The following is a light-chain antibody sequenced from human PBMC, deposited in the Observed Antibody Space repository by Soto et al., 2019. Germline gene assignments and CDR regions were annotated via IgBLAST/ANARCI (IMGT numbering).Light chain of an antibody. J-gene: IGLJ1*01. CDR1: SSDVGGYNF. CDR2: DVG. CDR3: NSYSSTATYV. Sequence: QSVLTQPASVSGSPGQSITISCTGTSSDVGGYNFASWYQQYPGRAPKLMIYDVGNRPSGVSTRFSGSKSGNTASLTISGLQAEDEADYYCNSYSSTATYVFGTGTRSPS. V-gene: IGLV2-14*01.